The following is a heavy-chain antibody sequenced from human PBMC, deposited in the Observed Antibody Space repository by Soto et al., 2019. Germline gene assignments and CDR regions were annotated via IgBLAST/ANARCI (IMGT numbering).Heavy chain of an antibody. Sequence: EVQLLESGGGLVQPGGSLRLSCAASGFTFSSYVMSWVRQAPGKGLEWVSAISGSGGSTYYADSVKGRFTISRDNSKNTLYLQMNSLRAEDTAVYYCAKAHYDFGTFDPWGQGTLVTVSS. CDR1: GFTFSSYV. CDR2: ISGSGGST. V-gene: IGHV3-23*01. D-gene: IGHD3-3*01. CDR3: AKAHYDFGTFDP. J-gene: IGHJ5*02.